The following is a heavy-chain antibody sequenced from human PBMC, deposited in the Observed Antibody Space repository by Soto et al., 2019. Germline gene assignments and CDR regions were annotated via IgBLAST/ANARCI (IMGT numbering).Heavy chain of an antibody. CDR1: GFSLSTSAVG. Sequence: QITLKESGPTLVKPTQTLTLTCTFSGFSLSTSAVGVGWIRQPPGKALEWLALIYWDDDRRYSPSLKTRLTITNDTSKNQVVLKMTNMDLVDTATYYCARRLLTPPLAFDSWGQGAPVTVSA. J-gene: IGHJ4*02. CDR3: ARRLLTPPLAFDS. D-gene: IGHD2-21*02. CDR2: IYWDDDR. V-gene: IGHV2-5*02.